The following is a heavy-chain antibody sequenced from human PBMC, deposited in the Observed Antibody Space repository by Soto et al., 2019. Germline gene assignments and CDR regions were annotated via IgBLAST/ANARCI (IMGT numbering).Heavy chain of an antibody. V-gene: IGHV3-33*01. CDR2: IWYDGSDK. CDR3: ARGNGNYDYDMDV. J-gene: IGHJ6*02. D-gene: IGHD1-26*01. Sequence: QVQLVESGGGVVQPGRSLRLSCAASGFTFKNYGMHWVRQAPGKGLEWVAVIWYDGSDKYYEDSVKGRFTISRDNSKNTLYLKMNSLTDDDTAVYYCARGNGNYDYDMDVWGQGTTVTVSS. CDR1: GFTFKNYG.